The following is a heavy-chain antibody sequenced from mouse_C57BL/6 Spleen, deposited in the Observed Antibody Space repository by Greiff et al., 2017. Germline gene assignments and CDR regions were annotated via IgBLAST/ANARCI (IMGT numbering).Heavy chain of an antibody. CDR3: ARSYYSNYGAWFAY. D-gene: IGHD2-5*01. V-gene: IGHV1-69*01. CDR2: IDPSDSYT. J-gene: IGHJ3*01. CDR1: GYTFTSYW. Sequence: QVQLQQPGAELVMPGASVKLSCKASGYTFTSYWMHWVKQRPGQGLEWIGEIDPSDSYTNYNQKFKGKSTLTVDKSSSTAYMQLSSLTSEDSAVYYGARSYYSNYGAWFAYWGQGTLVTVSA.